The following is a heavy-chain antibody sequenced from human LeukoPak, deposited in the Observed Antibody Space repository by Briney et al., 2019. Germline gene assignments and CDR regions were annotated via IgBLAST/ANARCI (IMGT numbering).Heavy chain of an antibody. J-gene: IGHJ3*02. CDR1: GGSISSSSYY. V-gene: IGHV4-39*07. D-gene: IGHD1-26*01. CDR3: ARSVSGSYGAFDI. Sequence: SETLSLTCTVSGGSISSSSYYWGWIRQPPGKGLEWIGSIYYSGSTYYNPSLKSRVAISVDKSKNQFSLRLTSVTAADTAVYFCARSVSGSYGAFDIWGQGTMVTVSS. CDR2: IYYSGST.